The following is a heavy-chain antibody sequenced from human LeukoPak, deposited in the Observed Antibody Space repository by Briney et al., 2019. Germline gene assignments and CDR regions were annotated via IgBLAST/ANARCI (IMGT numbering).Heavy chain of an antibody. D-gene: IGHD3-10*01. J-gene: IGHJ5*02. Sequence: PSETLSLTCTVSGGSISSSSYYWGWIRQPLGKGLEWIGSIYYSGSTYYNPSLKSRVTISVDTSKNQFSLKLSSVTAADTAVYYCARLSLIFGWFDPWGQGTLVTVSS. V-gene: IGHV4-39*01. CDR2: IYYSGST. CDR3: ARLSLIFGWFDP. CDR1: GGSISSSSYY.